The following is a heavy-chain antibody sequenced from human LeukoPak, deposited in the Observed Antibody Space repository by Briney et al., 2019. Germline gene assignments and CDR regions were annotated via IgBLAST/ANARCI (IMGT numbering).Heavy chain of an antibody. CDR1: GYTFSDSY. Sequence: GASVKVSCKASGYTFSDSYMHWVRQAPGQGLEWMGWINPNSGVTNYAQKFQGRVTMTRDTSISTAYMELRRLAPDDTAVYYCARPSTFYYDSSNYYPDAFDIWGRGTMVTVSS. CDR2: INPNSGVT. CDR3: ARPSTFYYDSSNYYPDAFDI. D-gene: IGHD3-22*01. V-gene: IGHV1-2*02. J-gene: IGHJ3*02.